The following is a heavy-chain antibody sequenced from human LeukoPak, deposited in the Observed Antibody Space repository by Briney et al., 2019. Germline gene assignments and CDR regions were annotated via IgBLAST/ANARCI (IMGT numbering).Heavy chain of an antibody. D-gene: IGHD6-19*01. J-gene: IGHJ6*03. V-gene: IGHV1-2*02. CDR3: ARPYSSGWYEYMDV. CDR1: GYTFTGYY. Sequence: ASVKVSCKASGYTFTGYYMHWVRQAPGQGLEWMGWINPNSGGTNHAQKFQGRVTMTRDTSISTAYMELSRLRSDDTAVYYCARPYSSGWYEYMDVWGKGTTVTVSS. CDR2: INPNSGGT.